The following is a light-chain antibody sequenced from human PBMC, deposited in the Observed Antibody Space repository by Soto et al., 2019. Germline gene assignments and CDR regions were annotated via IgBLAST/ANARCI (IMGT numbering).Light chain of an antibody. J-gene: IGLJ2*01. CDR1: SSDVGSYNL. Sequence: QSALTPSASVSGSPGQSITISCTGTSSDVGSYNLVSWYQQHPGKAPKLMIYEGSKRPSGVSNRFSGSKSGNTASLTISGLKAEDEADYYCCSYAGSSTVVFGGGTKLTVL. V-gene: IGLV2-23*01. CDR2: EGS. CDR3: CSYAGSSTVV.